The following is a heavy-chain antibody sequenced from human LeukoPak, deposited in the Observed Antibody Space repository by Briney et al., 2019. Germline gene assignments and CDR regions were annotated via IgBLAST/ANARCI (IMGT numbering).Heavy chain of an antibody. CDR1: GGSIGPYY. CDR2: IYTTGTA. V-gene: IGHV4-4*07. J-gene: IGHJ3*02. D-gene: IGHD6-6*01. CDR3: ARDHSSSSCMDSFEI. Sequence: PSETLSLTCIISGGSIGPYYWSWIRQAAGKGPEWIGRIYTTGTADYNPSLKGRVFLSVDTSKNQFSLKVTSVTAADTAVYYCARDHSSSSCMDSFEIWGPGTKVTVSS.